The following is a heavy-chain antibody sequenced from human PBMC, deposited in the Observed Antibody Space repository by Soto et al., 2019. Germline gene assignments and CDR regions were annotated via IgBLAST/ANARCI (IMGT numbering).Heavy chain of an antibody. CDR2: IIPIFGTA. CDR3: ARGLAMRETAMVGACYYYYGMDA. V-gene: IGHV1-69*13. D-gene: IGHD5-18*01. J-gene: IGHJ6*02. Sequence: SVKVSCKASGGTFSSYAISWVRQAPGQGLEWMGGIIPIFGTANYAQKFQGRVTITADESTSTAYMELSSLRSEDTAVYYCARGLAMRETAMVGACYYYYGMDAWGQGTTVTVSS. CDR1: GGTFSSYA.